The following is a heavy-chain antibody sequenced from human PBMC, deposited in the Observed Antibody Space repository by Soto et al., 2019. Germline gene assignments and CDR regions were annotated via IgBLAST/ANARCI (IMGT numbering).Heavy chain of an antibody. J-gene: IGHJ3*02. CDR2: ISGSGGST. Sequence: PGGSLRLSCAASGFTFSSYAMSWVRQAPGKGLEWVSAISGSGGSTYYADSVNGRFTISRDNSKNTLYLQMNSLRAEDTAVYYCAKGGWELPPPAAFASCAQRTMVPVTS. D-gene: IGHD1-26*01. V-gene: IGHV3-23*01. CDR3: AKGGWELPPPAAFAS. CDR1: GFTFSSYA.